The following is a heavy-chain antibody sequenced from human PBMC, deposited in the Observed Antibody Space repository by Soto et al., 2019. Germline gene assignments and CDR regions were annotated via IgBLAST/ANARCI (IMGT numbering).Heavy chain of an antibody. Sequence: GGSLRLSCAASGFTFSSYVMHWVRQAPGKGLEWVAGLSDDGSNKHYADSVKGRFTISRDNSKNTLYLQMNSLRAEDTAVCYCARGNNDYDSSCYDLDYWGQGTLVTVSS. CDR2: LSDDGSNK. D-gene: IGHD3-22*01. J-gene: IGHJ4*02. CDR1: GFTFSSYV. CDR3: ARGNNDYDSSCYDLDY. V-gene: IGHV3-30-3*01.